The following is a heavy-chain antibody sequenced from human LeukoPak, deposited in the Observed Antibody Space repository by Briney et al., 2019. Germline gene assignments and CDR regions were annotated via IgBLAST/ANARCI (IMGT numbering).Heavy chain of an antibody. D-gene: IGHD3-10*01. CDR2: IKSDGSST. CDR3: ARGNYYGMDV. Sequence: GGSLRLSCAASGFTFSSYWMHWVRQAPGKGLVWVSRIKSDGSSTSYADSVKGRFTISRDNAKNTLYLQMNSLGAEDTAVYYCARGNYYGMDVWGQGTTVTVSS. J-gene: IGHJ6*02. V-gene: IGHV3-74*01. CDR1: GFTFSSYW.